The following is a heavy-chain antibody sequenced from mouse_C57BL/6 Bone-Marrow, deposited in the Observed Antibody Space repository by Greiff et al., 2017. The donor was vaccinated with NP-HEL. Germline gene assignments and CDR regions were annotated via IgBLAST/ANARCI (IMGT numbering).Heavy chain of an antibody. CDR3: ASSNYYGSSFDY. D-gene: IGHD1-1*01. V-gene: IGHV1-72*01. CDR2: IDPNSGGT. CDR1: GYTFTSYW. J-gene: IGHJ2*01. Sequence: QVQLQQPGAELVKPGASVKMSCKASGYTFTSYWITWVKQRPGQGLEWIGRIDPNSGGTKYNEKFKSKATLTVDKPSSTAYMQLSSLTSEDSAVYYCASSNYYGSSFDYWGQGTTLTVSS.